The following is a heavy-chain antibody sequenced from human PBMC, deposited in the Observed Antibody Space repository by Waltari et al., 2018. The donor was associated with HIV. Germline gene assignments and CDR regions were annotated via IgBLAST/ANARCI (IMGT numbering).Heavy chain of an antibody. CDR3: ARFDGGGSGVYH. Sequence: EVQLVESGGGLVKSGGSLRLSCAAAGFSFGSYSMSWVRQAPGKGLEWVSSIDSGNSYLNYADSVRGRFTISRDNAKNSLFLQLNSLRVEDTAFYYCARFDGGGSGVYHWGREPWSPCPQ. CDR2: IDSGNSYL. J-gene: IGHJ5*02. CDR1: GFSFGSYS. D-gene: IGHD2-15*01. V-gene: IGHV3-21*01.